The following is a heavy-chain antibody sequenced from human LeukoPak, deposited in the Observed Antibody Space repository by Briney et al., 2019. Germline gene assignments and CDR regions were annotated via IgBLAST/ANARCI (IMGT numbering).Heavy chain of an antibody. CDR1: KFTFGAYS. J-gene: IGHJ4*02. V-gene: IGHV3-21*01. Sequence: GGSLRLSCAASKFTFGAYSMNWVRQAPGKGLEWVSSISHSGTPTYYADSVRGRFTISRDNAKDSLYLQMNTLRAEDTAVYFCSTATYSSGYHYFESWGQGTLVTVSS. CDR2: ISHSGTPT. CDR3: STATYSSGYHYFES. D-gene: IGHD5-18*01.